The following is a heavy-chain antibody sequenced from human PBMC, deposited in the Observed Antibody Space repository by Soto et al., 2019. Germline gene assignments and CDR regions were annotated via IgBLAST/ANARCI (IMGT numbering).Heavy chain of an antibody. V-gene: IGHV4-39*01. CDR2: MFYGVST. D-gene: IGHD3-3*02. Sequence: QLQVQESGPGLVKPSETLSLTCTVSGSSINSSGYYWGWIRQPPGKGLEWIGSMFYGVSTYYNPSIKSRVTVSVDTSKNQFSLNLRSVTAADTAVYYCARLPSRHLVDYWGQGTLVTVSS. CDR1: GSSINSSGYY. J-gene: IGHJ4*02. CDR3: ARLPSRHLVDY.